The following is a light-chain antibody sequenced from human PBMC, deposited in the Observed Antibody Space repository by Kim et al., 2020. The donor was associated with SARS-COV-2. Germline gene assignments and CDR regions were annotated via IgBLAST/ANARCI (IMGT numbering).Light chain of an antibody. CDR3: SSYTSSSTLVV. CDR2: DVT. CDR1: SGDVGTYSY. J-gene: IGLJ3*02. V-gene: IGLV2-14*03. Sequence: QSALTQPASVSGSPGQSITISCTGTSGDVGTYSYVSWYQQHPGKVPKLIIYDVTNRPSGVSNRFSGSKSGNTASLTISGLQAEDEADYYCSSYTSSSTLVVFGGGTQLTVL.